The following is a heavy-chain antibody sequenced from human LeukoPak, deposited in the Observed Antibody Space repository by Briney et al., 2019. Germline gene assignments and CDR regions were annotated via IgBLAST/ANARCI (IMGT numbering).Heavy chain of an antibody. V-gene: IGHV3-30*18. CDR1: GFTFSSYG. CDR2: ISYDGSNK. Sequence: PGGSLRLSCAASGFTFSSYGMHWVRQAPGKGLEWVAVISYDGSNKYYADSVKGRFTISRDNSKNTLYLQMNSLRAEDTAVYYCAKGGEDSSGYYYGNHDAFDIWGQGTMVTVSS. D-gene: IGHD3-22*01. CDR3: AKGGEDSSGYYYGNHDAFDI. J-gene: IGHJ3*02.